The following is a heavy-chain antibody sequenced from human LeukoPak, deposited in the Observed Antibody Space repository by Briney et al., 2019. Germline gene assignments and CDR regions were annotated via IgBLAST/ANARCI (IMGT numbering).Heavy chain of an antibody. CDR3: ARGGLNFDAFDI. Sequence: GGSLRLSCAASGFTFSSYSMNWVRQAPGKGLEWVSSISSSSSYIYYADSVKGRFTISRDNAKNSLYLQMNSLRAEDTAVYYCARGGLNFDAFDIWGPGTMVTVSS. D-gene: IGHD1-7*01. CDR2: ISSSSSYI. V-gene: IGHV3-21*01. J-gene: IGHJ3*02. CDR1: GFTFSSYS.